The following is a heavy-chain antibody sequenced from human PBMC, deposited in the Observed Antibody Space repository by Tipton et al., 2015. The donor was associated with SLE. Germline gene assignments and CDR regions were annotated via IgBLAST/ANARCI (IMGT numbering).Heavy chain of an antibody. Sequence: SLRLSCAASGFTFSSYAMSWVRQAPGKGLGWVSAISGSGGSTYYADSVKGRFTISRDNSKNTLYLQMNSLRAEDTAVYYCAKDRLVQGVISYFDYWGQGTLVTVSS. D-gene: IGHD3-10*01. CDR1: GFTFSSYA. CDR2: ISGSGGST. J-gene: IGHJ4*02. V-gene: IGHV3-23*01. CDR3: AKDRLVQGVISYFDY.